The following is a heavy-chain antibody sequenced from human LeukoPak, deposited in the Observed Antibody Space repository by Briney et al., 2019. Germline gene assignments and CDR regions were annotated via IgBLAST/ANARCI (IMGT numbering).Heavy chain of an antibody. J-gene: IGHJ4*02. CDR1: GGSISSSSYY. V-gene: IGHV4-39*07. Sequence: PSETLSLTCTVSGGSISSSSYYWGWIRQPPGKGLEWIGSIYYSGSTYYNPSLKSRVTISVDTSKNQFSLKLSSVTAADTAVYYCARGYSGSFTDYWGQGTLVTVSS. CDR2: IYYSGST. D-gene: IGHD1-26*01. CDR3: ARGYSGSFTDY.